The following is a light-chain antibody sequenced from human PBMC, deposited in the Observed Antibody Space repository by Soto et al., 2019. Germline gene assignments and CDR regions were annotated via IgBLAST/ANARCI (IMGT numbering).Light chain of an antibody. Sequence: ETVMTQSPATLSVSPGERVTLSCRASEGVGSSLAWYQQKPGQAPRVLIYGASTTAPGIPARFSGSGSGTEFTLTISRLEPEDFAVYYCQQYGGSMTFGQGTKVDIK. V-gene: IGKV3-15*01. CDR3: QQYGGSMT. J-gene: IGKJ1*01. CDR2: GAS. CDR1: EGVGSS.